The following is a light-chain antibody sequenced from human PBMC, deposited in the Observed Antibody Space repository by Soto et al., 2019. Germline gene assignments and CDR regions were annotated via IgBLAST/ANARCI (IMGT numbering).Light chain of an antibody. CDR2: TDY. V-gene: IGLV1-44*01. J-gene: IGLJ2*01. CDR3: AAWDDSLGGLV. CDR1: SSNVGINA. Sequence: QSVLTQPPSTSGTPVQRVTISCYGSSSNVGINAVHWYQQFPGTAHRLLIYTDYQRPSGVPGRFSGSKSGTSASLAISGLQSEDEADYYCAAWDDSLGGLVFGGGTQLTVL.